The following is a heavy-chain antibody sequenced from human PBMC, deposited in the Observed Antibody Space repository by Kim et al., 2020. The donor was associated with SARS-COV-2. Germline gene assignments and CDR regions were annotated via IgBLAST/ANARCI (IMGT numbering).Heavy chain of an antibody. CDR1: GFTFDDFA. J-gene: IGHJ6*03. CDR3: AKEQWLMGTMDV. CDR2: ISWDSGKI. Sequence: GGSLRLSCAASGFTFDDFAMHWVRQAPGKGLEWVSRISWDSGKITYAGSVKGRFTISRDNARNSLHLQMNSLRPEDTALYYCAKEQWLMGTMDVWGKGTTVTVSS. V-gene: IGHV3-9*01. D-gene: IGHD3-22*01.